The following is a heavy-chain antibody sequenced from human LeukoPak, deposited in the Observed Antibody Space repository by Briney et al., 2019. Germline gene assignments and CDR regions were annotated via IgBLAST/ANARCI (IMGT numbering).Heavy chain of an antibody. CDR3: ASPTVTTSYYYGMDV. J-gene: IGHJ6*04. V-gene: IGHV1-69*13. D-gene: IGHD4-17*01. Sequence: SAKVSCKASGGTFSSYAISWVRQAPGQGLEWMGGIIPIFGTANYAQKFQGRVTITADESTSTAYMELSSLRSEDTAVYYCASPTVTTSYYYGMDVWGKGTTVTVSS. CDR1: GGTFSSYA. CDR2: IIPIFGTA.